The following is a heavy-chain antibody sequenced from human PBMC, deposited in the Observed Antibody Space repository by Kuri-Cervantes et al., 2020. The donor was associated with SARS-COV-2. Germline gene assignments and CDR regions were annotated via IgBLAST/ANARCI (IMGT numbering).Heavy chain of an antibody. D-gene: IGHD2-8*02. V-gene: IGHV1-18*01. J-gene: IGHJ4*02. Sequence: ASVKVSCKTSGYTFTSYGISWVRQAPGQGLEWMGWISAYSGQTDYSPKLQGRVTMTTDKSTSTAYVELRSLTSDDTAVYYCARDAWSGRHCAGGGCQPLDYWGQGALVTVSS. CDR2: ISAYSGQT. CDR3: ARDAWSGRHCAGGGCQPLDY. CDR1: GYTFTSYG.